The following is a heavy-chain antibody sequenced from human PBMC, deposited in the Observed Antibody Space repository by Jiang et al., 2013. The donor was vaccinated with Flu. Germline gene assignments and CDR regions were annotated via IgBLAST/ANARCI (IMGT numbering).Heavy chain of an antibody. D-gene: IGHD2-15*01. Sequence: VQLVESGAEVKKPGSSVKVSCKASGGTFSSYAISWVRQAPGQGLEWMGGIIPIFGTANYAQKFQGRVTITADKSTSTAYMELSSLRSEDTAVYYCASIGYCSGGSCWFDPWGQGTLVTVSS. V-gene: IGHV1-69*06. CDR1: GGTFSSYA. CDR3: ASIGYCSGGSCWFDP. J-gene: IGHJ5*02. CDR2: IIPIFGTA.